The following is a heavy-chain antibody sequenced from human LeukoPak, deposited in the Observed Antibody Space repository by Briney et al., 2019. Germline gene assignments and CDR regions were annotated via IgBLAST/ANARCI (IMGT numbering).Heavy chain of an antibody. Sequence: ASVKVSCKASGYTFTSYGISWVRQAPGQGLEWMGWISAYIGNTNYAQKLQGRVTMTTDTSTSTAYMELRSLRSDDTAVYYCARDRELWFGELLYRPMGYWGQGTLVTVSS. CDR1: GYTFTSYG. V-gene: IGHV1-18*01. J-gene: IGHJ4*02. D-gene: IGHD3-10*01. CDR3: ARDRELWFGELLYRPMGY. CDR2: ISAYIGNT.